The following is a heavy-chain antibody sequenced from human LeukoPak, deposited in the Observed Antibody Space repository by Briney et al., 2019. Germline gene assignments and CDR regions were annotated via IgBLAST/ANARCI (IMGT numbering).Heavy chain of an antibody. CDR3: AKDLGHSSSWYFDY. Sequence: PGGSLRLSCAASGFTFSSYGVHWVRQAPGKGLEWVAVISYDGSNKYCADSVKGRFTISRDNSKNTLYLQMNSLRAEDTAVYYCAKDLGHSSSWYFDYWGQGTLVTVSS. V-gene: IGHV3-30*18. J-gene: IGHJ4*02. CDR2: ISYDGSNK. CDR1: GFTFSSYG. D-gene: IGHD6-13*01.